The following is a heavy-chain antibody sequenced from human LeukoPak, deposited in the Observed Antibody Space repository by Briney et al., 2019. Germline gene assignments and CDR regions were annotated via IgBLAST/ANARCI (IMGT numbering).Heavy chain of an antibody. CDR2: IYYSGST. D-gene: IGHD3-3*01. Sequence: SETLSLTCAVYGGSFRDYYWSWIRQPPGKGLEWIGYIYYSGSTNYNPSLKSRVTISVDTSKNQFSLKLSSVTAADTAVYYCARAGDYDFWGGYFDYYYMDVWGKGTTVTVSS. J-gene: IGHJ6*03. V-gene: IGHV4-59*01. CDR1: GGSFRDYY. CDR3: ARAGDYDFWGGYFDYYYMDV.